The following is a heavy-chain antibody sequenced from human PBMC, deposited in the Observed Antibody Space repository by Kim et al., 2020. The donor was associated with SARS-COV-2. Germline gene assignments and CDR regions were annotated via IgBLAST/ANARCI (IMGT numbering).Heavy chain of an antibody. CDR2: IIPILGIA. CDR3: ARTNSSSWSPREY. J-gene: IGHJ4*02. V-gene: IGHV1-69*04. Sequence: SVKVSCKASGGTFSSYAISWVRQAPGQGLEWMGRIIPILGIANYAQKFQGRVTITADKSTSTAYMELSSLRSEDTAVYYCARTNSSSWSPREYWGQGTLVTVSS. D-gene: IGHD6-13*01. CDR1: GGTFSSYA.